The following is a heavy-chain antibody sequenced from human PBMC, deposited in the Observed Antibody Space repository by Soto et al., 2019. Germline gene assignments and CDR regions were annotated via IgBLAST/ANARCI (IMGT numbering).Heavy chain of an antibody. CDR1: GYTFTSYD. D-gene: IGHD6-19*01. CDR2: MNPNSGNT. V-gene: IGHV1-8*01. CDR3: ARVCWRESRQWLVPFDY. Sequence: ASVKVSCKASGYTFTSYDINWVRQATGQGLEWMGWMNPNSGNTGYAQKFQGRVTMTRNTSMSTAYMELSSLRSEDTAVYYCARVCWRESRQWLVPFDYWGQGTLVTVSS. J-gene: IGHJ4*02.